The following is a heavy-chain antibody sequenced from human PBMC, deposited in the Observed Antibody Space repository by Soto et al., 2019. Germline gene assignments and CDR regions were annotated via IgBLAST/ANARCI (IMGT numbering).Heavy chain of an antibody. V-gene: IGHV3-53*01. CDR3: ASGGDGYNFLYEPT. Sequence: EVQLVESGGGLMQPGGSLRLSCAASGFTISNNYMSWVRQAAGEGLEWVSVSYSGGSTYYADSVKCRFTISRDNSKNTLYLQMNSMRAEDTAVYYCASGGDGYNFLYEPTWGQRNLVTVSS. J-gene: IGHJ4*02. CDR1: GFTISNNY. D-gene: IGHD2-21*01. CDR2: SYSGGST.